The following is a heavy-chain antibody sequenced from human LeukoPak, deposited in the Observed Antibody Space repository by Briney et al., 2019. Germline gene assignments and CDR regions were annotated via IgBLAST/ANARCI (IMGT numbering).Heavy chain of an antibody. J-gene: IGHJ4*02. V-gene: IGHV1-18*01. Sequence: GASVKVSCKASGGTFSSYAISWVRQAPGQGLEWMGWVSSYNGNTNHAQKLQGRVTMTTDTSTSTAYMELRSLRSDDTAVYYCARDLPYSSSWESIDYWGQGTLVTVSS. D-gene: IGHD6-13*01. CDR2: VSSYNGNT. CDR1: GGTFSSYA. CDR3: ARDLPYSSSWESIDY.